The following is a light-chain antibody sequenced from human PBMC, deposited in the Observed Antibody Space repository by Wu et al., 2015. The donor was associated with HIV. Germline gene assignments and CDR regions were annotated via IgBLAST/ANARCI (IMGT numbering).Light chain of an antibody. J-gene: IGKJ1*01. CDR3: QQRNNWVWT. V-gene: IGKV3-11*01. CDR2: DTS. CDR1: QSVSSNY. Sequence: EIVLTQSPATLSLSPGERATLSCRASQSVSSNYLGWYQQKPGQTPRLLIYDTSNRATGVPARFSGSGSGTDFTLTISSLEPEDFAVYYCQQRNNWVWTFGQGTKVEIK.